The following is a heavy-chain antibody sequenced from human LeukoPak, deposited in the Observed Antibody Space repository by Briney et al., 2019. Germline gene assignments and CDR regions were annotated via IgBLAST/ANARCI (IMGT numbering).Heavy chain of an antibody. Sequence: GGSLRLSCAASGFTFSSYWMSWVRQAPGKGLEWVANIKQDGSEKYYVDSVKGRFTISRDNAKNTLYLQMNSLRAEDTAVYYCAREGHRAIVVVPAAILGTFDPWGQGTLVTVSS. D-gene: IGHD2-2*01. CDR1: GFTFSSYW. CDR3: AREGHRAIVVVPAAILGTFDP. CDR2: IKQDGSEK. V-gene: IGHV3-7*01. J-gene: IGHJ5*02.